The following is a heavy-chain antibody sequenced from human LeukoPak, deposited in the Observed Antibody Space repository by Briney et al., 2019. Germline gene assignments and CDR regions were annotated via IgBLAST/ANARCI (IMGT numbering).Heavy chain of an antibody. CDR1: GFTFGDYA. CDR2: IRSKAYGGTT. CDR3: TRDQTPYY. J-gene: IGHJ4*02. Sequence: GGSLRLSCTASGFTFGDYAMTWVRQAPGKGLEWVGFIRSKAYGGTTEYAASVKGGFTISRDDSKSIAYLQMNSLKTEDTAVYYCTRDQTPYYWGQGTLVTVSS. V-gene: IGHV3-49*04.